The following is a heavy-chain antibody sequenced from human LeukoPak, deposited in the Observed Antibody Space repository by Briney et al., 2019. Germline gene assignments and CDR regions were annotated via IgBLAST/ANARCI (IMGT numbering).Heavy chain of an antibody. J-gene: IGHJ4*02. CDR3: ARQGDTGSWYFDY. CDR2: ISHDGSNQ. D-gene: IGHD2-21*02. Sequence: PGRSLRLSCAVSGFTFTYYAMHWVRQAPGKGLEWVAVISHDGSNQQYADSVKGQVTISRDNSKSTLYLQMDSLRAGDTAVYYCARQGDTGSWYFDYWGQGTLVTVSS. V-gene: IGHV3-30-3*01. CDR1: GFTFTYYA.